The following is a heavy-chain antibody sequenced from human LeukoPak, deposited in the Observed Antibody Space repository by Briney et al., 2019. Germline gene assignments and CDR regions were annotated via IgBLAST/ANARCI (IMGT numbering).Heavy chain of an antibody. Sequence: PGRSLRLSCAASGFTFDDYAMHWVRHAPGKGLEWVSGVSWNSGSIGYADSVKGRFTISRDNAKNSLYLQMNSLRAEDTAVYYCARSAELERRHYYYMDVWGKGTTVSVSS. V-gene: IGHV3-9*01. CDR3: ARSAELERRHYYYMDV. CDR1: GFTFDDYA. D-gene: IGHD1-1*01. J-gene: IGHJ6*03. CDR2: VSWNSGSI.